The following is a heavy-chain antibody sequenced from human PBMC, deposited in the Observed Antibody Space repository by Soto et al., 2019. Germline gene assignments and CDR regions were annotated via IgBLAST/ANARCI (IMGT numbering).Heavy chain of an antibody. CDR2: IDSDVSST. V-gene: IGHV3-74*01. CDR1: GFTFSSYW. Sequence: EVQLVESGGGLVQPGGSLRLSCAASGFTFSSYWMHWVRQAPGKGLVWVSRIDSDVSSTTYADSVKGRFTISRDNAKNALYLQMNSLRAEDTAVYYCARYSRSSAGYYFGMDVWGQGTTVTVSS. D-gene: IGHD6-6*01. CDR3: ARYSRSSAGYYFGMDV. J-gene: IGHJ6*02.